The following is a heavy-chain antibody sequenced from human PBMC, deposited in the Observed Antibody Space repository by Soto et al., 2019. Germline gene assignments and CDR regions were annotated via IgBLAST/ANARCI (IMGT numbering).Heavy chain of an antibody. V-gene: IGHV3-74*01. CDR2: MNSDGSST. CDR1: GFTFSSYW. J-gene: IGHJ6*02. Sequence: EVQLVESGGGLVQPGGSLRLSCAASGFTFSSYWMHWVRQAPGKGLVWVSRMNSDGSSTSYADSVKGRITISRDNAKNTLYLQMNSLRAEDTAVYYCARADYDFWSGTYHYYAMDVWGQGTTVTVSS. CDR3: ARADYDFWSGTYHYYAMDV. D-gene: IGHD3-3*01.